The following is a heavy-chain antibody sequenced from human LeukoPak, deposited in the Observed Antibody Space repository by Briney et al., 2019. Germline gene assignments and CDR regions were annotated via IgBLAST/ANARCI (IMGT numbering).Heavy chain of an antibody. J-gene: IGHJ4*02. D-gene: IGHD5-18*01. V-gene: IGHV4-39*07. CDR3: ARLSGYSYGQADY. Sequence: PSETLSLTCTVSGGSISSSGYYWGWIRQPPGKGLEWIGSIYYSGSTYYNPSLKSRVTISVDTSKNQFSLKLSSVTAADTAVYYCARLSGYSYGQADYWGQGTLVTVSS. CDR1: GGSISSSGYY. CDR2: IYYSGST.